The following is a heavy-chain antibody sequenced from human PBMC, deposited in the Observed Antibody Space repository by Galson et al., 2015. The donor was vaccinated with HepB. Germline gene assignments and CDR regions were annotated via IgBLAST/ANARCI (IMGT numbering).Heavy chain of an antibody. CDR2: ISSSSSYI. D-gene: IGHD6-19*01. CDR1: GFTFSSYS. Sequence: SLRLSCAASGFTFSSYSMNWVRQAPGKGLEWVSSISSSSSYIYYADSVKGRFTISRDNAKNSLYLQMNSLRAEDTAVYYCARDRSSGWVHYYYGMDVWGQGTTVTVSS. V-gene: IGHV3-21*01. J-gene: IGHJ6*02. CDR3: ARDRSSGWVHYYYGMDV.